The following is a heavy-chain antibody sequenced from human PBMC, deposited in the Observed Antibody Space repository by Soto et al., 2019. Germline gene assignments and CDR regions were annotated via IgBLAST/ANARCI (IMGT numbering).Heavy chain of an antibody. V-gene: IGHV3-74*01. CDR3: ASAGKSKSHYDFWSGFPVRDYYYYMDV. CDR1: GFTFSSYW. D-gene: IGHD3-3*01. Sequence: GGSLRLSCAASGFTFSSYWMHWVRQAPGKGLVWVSRINSDGSSTSYADSVKGRFTISRDNAKNTLYLQMNSLRAEDTAVYYCASAGKSKSHYDFWSGFPVRDYYYYMDVWGKGTTVTVSS. CDR2: INSDGSST. J-gene: IGHJ6*03.